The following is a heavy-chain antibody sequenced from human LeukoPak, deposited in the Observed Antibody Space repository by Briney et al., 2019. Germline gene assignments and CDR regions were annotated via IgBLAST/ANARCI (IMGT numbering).Heavy chain of an antibody. V-gene: IGHV3-23*01. J-gene: IGHJ3*02. CDR3: AKDRVSGAFDI. CDR1: GFSFSSYA. Sequence: GGSLRLSCAASGFSFSSYAMSWVRQAPGKGLEWVSGIIGSGYTTIHADSVKGRFTVSRDNSKNTLYLQMNSLRAEDTATYYCAKDRVSGAFDIWGQGTTVTVSS. D-gene: IGHD6-13*01. CDR2: IIGSGYTT.